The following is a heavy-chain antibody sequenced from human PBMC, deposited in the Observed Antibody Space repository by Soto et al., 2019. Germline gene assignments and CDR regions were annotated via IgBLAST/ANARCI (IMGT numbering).Heavy chain of an antibody. Sequence: ASVKVSCKTSVYTFSSHGISWVRQAPGQGLEWMGWINPSSGNTHFAPKVQGRVSLTTDTSTSTAYMELRSLTSDDTAMYYCVREMDSGYAHDFDYWGQGTLVTVSS. V-gene: IGHV1-18*04. CDR3: VREMDSGYAHDFDY. J-gene: IGHJ4*02. D-gene: IGHD5-12*01. CDR1: VYTFSSHG. CDR2: INPSSGNT.